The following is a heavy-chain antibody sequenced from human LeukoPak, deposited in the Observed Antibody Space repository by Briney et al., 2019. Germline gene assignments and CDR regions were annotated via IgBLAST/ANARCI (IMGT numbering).Heavy chain of an antibody. CDR2: VGWHGGSI. D-gene: IGHD6-6*01. CDR3: TKDKSARSSYGDAFV. J-gene: IGHJ3*01. CDR1: GFMFDDYA. V-gene: IGHV3-9*01. Sequence: GGSLRLSCVASGFMFDDYAIHWVRQAPGKGLEWVSGVGWHGGSIGYADSVKGRFTVSRDNAKRSLYLQMNSLRAEDTALYYCTKDKSARSSYGDAFVWGQGTVVTVSS.